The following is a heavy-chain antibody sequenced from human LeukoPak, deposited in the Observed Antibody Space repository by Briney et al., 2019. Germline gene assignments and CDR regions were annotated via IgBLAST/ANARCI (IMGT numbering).Heavy chain of an antibody. CDR3: ARDALRYFDWFDSYYYMDV. V-gene: IGHV1-2*02. Sequence: ASVKVSCKASGYTFTGYYMHWVRQAPGQGLEWMGWINPNSGGTNYAQKLQGRVTMTTDTSTSTAYMELRSLRSDDTAVYYCARDALRYFDWFDSYYYMDVWGKGTTVTISS. CDR1: GYTFTGYY. CDR2: INPNSGGT. J-gene: IGHJ6*03. D-gene: IGHD3-9*01.